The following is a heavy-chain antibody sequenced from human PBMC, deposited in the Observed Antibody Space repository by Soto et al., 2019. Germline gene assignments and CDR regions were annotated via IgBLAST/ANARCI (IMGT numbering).Heavy chain of an antibody. CDR3: ARDVYYYDTSGYFDY. D-gene: IGHD3-22*01. CDR2: IIPIFGTA. V-gene: IGHV1-69*12. Sequence: QVQLVQSGAEVKKPGSSVKVSCKASGGTFSSYAISWVRQAPGQGLEWMGGIIPIFGTANYAQKFQGRVTITADESTSTAYMELSSLRSEDTTVYYCARDVYYYDTSGYFDYWGQGTLVTVSS. CDR1: GGTFSSYA. J-gene: IGHJ4*02.